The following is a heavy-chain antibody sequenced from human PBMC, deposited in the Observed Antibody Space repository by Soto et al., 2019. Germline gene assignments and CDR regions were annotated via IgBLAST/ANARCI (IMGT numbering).Heavy chain of an antibody. CDR1: GCIFSDYW. D-gene: IGHD3-16*01. CDR3: ATAQYYERSDY. V-gene: IGHV3-74*03. J-gene: IGHJ4*02. Sequence: PGGPLRLSWAASGCIFSDYWMHWVRQVPGKGLVWVSRINNDGTSTKYADSVKGRFTISRDNAKKMLYLQMSGLRADDTAVYYCATAQYYERSDYWGQGALVTVSS. CDR2: INNDGTST.